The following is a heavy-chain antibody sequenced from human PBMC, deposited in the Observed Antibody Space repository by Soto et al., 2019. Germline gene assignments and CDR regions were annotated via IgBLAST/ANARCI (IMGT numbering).Heavy chain of an antibody. D-gene: IGHD3-3*01. Sequence: PGGSLRLSCAASGFTFSSYAMSWVLQAPWKGLEWVSAISGSGGSTYYADSVKGRFTISRDNSKNTLYLQMNSLRAEDTAVYYCAKDFRSGQPPYFDYWGQGTLVTVSS. CDR1: GFTFSSYA. V-gene: IGHV3-23*01. CDR3: AKDFRSGQPPYFDY. J-gene: IGHJ4*02. CDR2: ISGSGGST.